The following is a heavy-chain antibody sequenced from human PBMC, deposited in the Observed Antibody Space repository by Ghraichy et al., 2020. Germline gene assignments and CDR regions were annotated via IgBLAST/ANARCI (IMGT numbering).Heavy chain of an antibody. CDR2: IYYSGST. Sequence: SETLSLTCTVYGGSISSYYWSWIRQPPGKGLEWIGYIYYSGSTNYNPSLKSRVTISVDTSKNQFSLKLSSVTAADTAVYYCARVSYYYGSGSYYIDYWGQGTLVTVSS. CDR3: ARVSYYYGSGSYYIDY. D-gene: IGHD3-10*01. CDR1: GGSISSYY. V-gene: IGHV4-59*01. J-gene: IGHJ4*02.